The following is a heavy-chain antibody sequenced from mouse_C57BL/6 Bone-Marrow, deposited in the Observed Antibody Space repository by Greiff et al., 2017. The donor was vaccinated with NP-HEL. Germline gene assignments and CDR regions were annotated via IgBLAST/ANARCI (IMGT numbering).Heavy chain of an antibody. D-gene: IGHD2-5*01. CDR1: GYSITSGYD. CDR2: ISYSGST. J-gene: IGHJ4*01. CDR3: ARDNSNYAMDY. V-gene: IGHV3-1*01. Sequence: DVQLQESGPGMVKPSQSLSLTCTVTGYSITSGYDWHWIRHFPGNKLEWMGYISYSGSTNYNPSLKSRISITHDTSKNHFFLKLNSVTTEDTATYYCARDNSNYAMDYWGQGTSVTVSS.